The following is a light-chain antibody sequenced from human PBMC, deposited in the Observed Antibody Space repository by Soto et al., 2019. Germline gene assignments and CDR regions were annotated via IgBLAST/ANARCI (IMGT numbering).Light chain of an antibody. J-gene: IGLJ2*01. V-gene: IGLV7-46*01. CDR1: TGAVTSGHY. CDR2: DTN. Sequence: QTVVTQEPSLTVSPGGTVTLTCGSSTGAVTSGHYPYWFQQKPGQAPTTLIYDTNNKHSLTPARFSGSLLGGKAALTLSGAQPEDEAEYYCLLSYSGARVFGGGTKLTVL. CDR3: LLSYSGARV.